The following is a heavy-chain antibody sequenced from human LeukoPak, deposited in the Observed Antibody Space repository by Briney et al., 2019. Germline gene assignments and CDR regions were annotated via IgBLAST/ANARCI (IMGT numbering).Heavy chain of an antibody. D-gene: IGHD2-15*01. CDR3: ARDRGGRTGLDD. Sequence: GGSLRLSCAASGITFSRSWMSWVRQAPGKGLEWVAFIKEDGSEKYYVDSVKGRFTFSRDNAENSLYLQMNSLRAEDTAVYYCARDRGGRTGLDDWGQGTLVTVSS. J-gene: IGHJ4*02. V-gene: IGHV3-7*04. CDR2: IKEDGSEK. CDR1: GITFSRSW.